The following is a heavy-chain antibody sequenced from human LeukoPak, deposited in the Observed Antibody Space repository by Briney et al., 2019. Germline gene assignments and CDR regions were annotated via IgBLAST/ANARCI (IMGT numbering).Heavy chain of an antibody. D-gene: IGHD3-10*01. CDR3: ARDQGGRNYGSGSYYKNWFDP. CDR2: IYTSGST. J-gene: IGHJ5*02. Sequence: SETLSLTCTVSGGSISSDYWSWIRQPAGKGLEWIGRIYTSGSTNYNPSLKSRVTMSVDTSKNQFSLKLSSVTAADTAVYYCARDQGGRNYGSGSYYKNWFDPWGQGTLVTVSS. CDR1: GGSISSDY. V-gene: IGHV4-4*07.